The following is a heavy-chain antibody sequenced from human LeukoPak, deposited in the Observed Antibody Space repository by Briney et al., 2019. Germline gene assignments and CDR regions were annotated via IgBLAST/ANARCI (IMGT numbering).Heavy chain of an antibody. D-gene: IGHD6-13*01. J-gene: IGHJ4*02. V-gene: IGHV3-53*01. CDR3: ARAAGYYSSSWYLAY. CDR1: GFTVSSNY. CDR2: IYSGGST. Sequence: GGSLRLSCAASGFTVSSNYMSWVRQAPGKGLEWVSVIYSGGSTYYADSVKGRFTIPRDNSKNTLYLQMNSLRAEDTAVYYCARAAGYYSSSWYLAYWGQGTLVTVSS.